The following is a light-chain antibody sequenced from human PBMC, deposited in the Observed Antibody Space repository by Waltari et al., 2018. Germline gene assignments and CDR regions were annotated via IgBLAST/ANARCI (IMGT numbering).Light chain of an antibody. CDR2: GVS. CDR3: QQYSGSPPVT. J-gene: IGKJ3*01. CDR1: QSVGSRY. Sequence: EIVLTQSPGPLSLSPGDRATLPCRTSQSVGSRYLAWYKQKPCQSPRLPIYGVSSRAPGVPDRFSGGGSGTDFTLSISKLEPEDFAVYYCQQYSGSPPVTFGPGTKVDIK. V-gene: IGKV3-20*01.